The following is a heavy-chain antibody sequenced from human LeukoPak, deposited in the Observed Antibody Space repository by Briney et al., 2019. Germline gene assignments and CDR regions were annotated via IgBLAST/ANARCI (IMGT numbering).Heavy chain of an antibody. CDR2: IYYSGST. J-gene: IGHJ4*02. D-gene: IGHD2-15*01. Sequence: GSLRLSCAASGFTFSSYWMSWLRQPPGKGLEGVGSIYYSGSTYYNPSLKSRVTISVDTSKNQFSLKLSSVTAADTAVYYCAILGYCSGGSCYSGGLNDYWGQGTLVTVSS. CDR1: GFTFSSYW. CDR3: AILGYCSGGSCYSGGLNDY. V-gene: IGHV4-39*01.